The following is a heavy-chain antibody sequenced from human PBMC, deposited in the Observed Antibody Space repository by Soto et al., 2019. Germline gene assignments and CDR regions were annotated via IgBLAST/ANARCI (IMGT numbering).Heavy chain of an antibody. CDR1: GFTFSSYA. Sequence: EVQLLESGGGLVQPGGSLRLSCAASGFTFSSYAMSWVRQAPGKGLEWVSAISGSGGSTYYADSVKGRFTISRDNSKNTLYLQMNSLRAEDTAVYYCAKVPYDFWGGYRARFDPWGQGNLVTVSS. V-gene: IGHV3-23*01. J-gene: IGHJ5*02. D-gene: IGHD3-3*01. CDR3: AKVPYDFWGGYRARFDP. CDR2: ISGSGGST.